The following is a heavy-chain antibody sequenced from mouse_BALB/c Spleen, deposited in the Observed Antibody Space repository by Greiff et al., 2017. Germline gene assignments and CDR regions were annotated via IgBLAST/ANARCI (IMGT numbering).Heavy chain of an antibody. V-gene: IGHV5-9-4*01. CDR1: GFTFSSYA. Sequence: EVQGVESGGGLVKPGGSLKLSCAASGFTFSSYAMSWVRQSPEKRLEWVAEISSGGSYTYYPDTVTGRFTISRDNAKNTLYLQMSSLKSEDTAMYYCARDRYDGAMDYWGQGTSVTVSS. J-gene: IGHJ4*01. CDR2: ISSGGSYT. D-gene: IGHD2-14*01. CDR3: ARDRYDGAMDY.